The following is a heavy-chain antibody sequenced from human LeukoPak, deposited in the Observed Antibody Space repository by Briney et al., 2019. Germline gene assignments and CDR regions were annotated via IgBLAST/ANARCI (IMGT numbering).Heavy chain of an antibody. CDR2: ISGSGGST. Sequence: GGSLRLSCAASGFAFSSYAMSWVRQAPGKGLEWVSAISGSGGSTYYADSVKGRFTISRDNSKNTLYLQMNSLRAEDTAVYYCARAYSSSWYDYWGQGTLVTVSS. J-gene: IGHJ4*02. D-gene: IGHD6-13*01. CDR3: ARAYSSSWYDY. CDR1: GFAFSSYA. V-gene: IGHV3-23*01.